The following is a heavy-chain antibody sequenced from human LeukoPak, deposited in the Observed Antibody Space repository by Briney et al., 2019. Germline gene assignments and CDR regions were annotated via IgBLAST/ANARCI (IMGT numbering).Heavy chain of an antibody. CDR2: IYYSGST. Sequence: KPSETLSLTCTVSGGSISSSSYYWGWIRQPPGKGLEWIGSIYYSGSTYYNPSLKSRVTISVDTSKNQFSLKLSSVTATDTAVYYCARRTKTQTSTIFGKNPRGYYFDYWGQGTLVTVSS. V-gene: IGHV4-39*01. J-gene: IGHJ4*02. CDR3: ARRTKTQTSTIFGKNPRGYYFDY. D-gene: IGHD3-3*01. CDR1: GGSISSSSYY.